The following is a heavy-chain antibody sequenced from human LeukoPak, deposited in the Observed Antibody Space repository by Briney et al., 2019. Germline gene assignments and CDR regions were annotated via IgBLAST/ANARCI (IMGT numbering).Heavy chain of an antibody. V-gene: IGHV3-23*01. Sequence: GGSLRLSCAASGFTFSSYAMSWVRQAPGKGLEWVSAISGSGGSTYYADSVKGRSTISRDNSKNTLYLQMNSLRAEDTAVYYCAKDSSVLRYFDWLLLAFGYWAREPWSPSPQ. CDR3: AKDSSVLRYFDWLLLAFGY. CDR1: GFTFSSYA. J-gene: IGHJ4*02. D-gene: IGHD3-9*01. CDR2: ISGSGGST.